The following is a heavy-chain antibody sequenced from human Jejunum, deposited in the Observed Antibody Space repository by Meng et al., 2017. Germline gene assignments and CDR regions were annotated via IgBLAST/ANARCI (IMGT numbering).Heavy chain of an antibody. D-gene: IGHD5-12*01. J-gene: IGHJ4*02. Sequence: GESLKISCAASGFTFSSYTMIWVRQAPGKGLEWVSAISACGSTTYYADSVKGRFTISRDNSKDSLYLEMNSLRAEDTALYYCAKGSVTYNAYDFDYWGQGTLVTVSS. V-gene: IGHV3-23*01. CDR3: AKGSVTYNAYDFDY. CDR2: ISACGSTT. CDR1: GFTFSSYT.